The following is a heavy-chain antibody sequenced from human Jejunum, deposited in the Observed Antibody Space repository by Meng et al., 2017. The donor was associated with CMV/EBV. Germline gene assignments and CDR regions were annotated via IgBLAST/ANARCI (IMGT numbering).Heavy chain of an antibody. CDR1: GDKFRSYG. Sequence: QIQLVQSGAEMKKPGASVKVSCKVSGDKFRSYGINWVRQAPGQGLEWLGWISGYNGNTKYAQRLQGRVTMTQDTSTNTAYMELTSLRSDDMAVYYCARSGINDYGFLDNWGQGSLVTVSS. CDR3: ARSGINDYGFLDN. V-gene: IGHV1-18*03. J-gene: IGHJ4*02. CDR2: ISGYNGNT. D-gene: IGHD5-12*01.